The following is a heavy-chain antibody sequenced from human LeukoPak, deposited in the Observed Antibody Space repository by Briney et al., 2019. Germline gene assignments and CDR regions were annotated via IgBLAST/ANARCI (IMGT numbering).Heavy chain of an antibody. V-gene: IGHV4-4*08. J-gene: IGHJ3*02. CDR1: GGSISTYS. D-gene: IGHD5-24*01. CDR2: VYTTTT. CDR3: ARKNIRGYNSFNI. Sequence: SETLSLTCTVSGGSISTYSWNWIRQAPGAGLQWLGYVYTTTTSYNSSLKRRVTISADTSKNQFSLRLNSVTAADTAVYYCARKNIRGYNSFNIWGPGTMVTVSS.